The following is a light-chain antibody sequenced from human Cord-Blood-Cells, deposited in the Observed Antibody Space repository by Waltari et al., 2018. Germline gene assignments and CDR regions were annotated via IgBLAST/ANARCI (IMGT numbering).Light chain of an antibody. Sequence: EIVMTQSPATLSVFPGERASLSCRASQSVSSNLAWYKQKPGQAPRLLIYGASTRATGIPARFSGSGSGTEFTLTISSLQSEDFAVYYCQQYNNWPPITFGQGTRLEIK. J-gene: IGKJ5*01. CDR3: QQYNNWPPIT. CDR2: GAS. CDR1: QSVSSN. V-gene: IGKV3-15*01.